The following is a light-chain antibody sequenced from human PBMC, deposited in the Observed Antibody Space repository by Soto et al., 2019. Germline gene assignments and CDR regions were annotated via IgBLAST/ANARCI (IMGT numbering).Light chain of an antibody. V-gene: IGLV2-14*01. CDR3: SSYAGSNNLV. CDR2: QVS. Sequence: QSVLTQPASVSGSPGQSITISCTGTSSDVGGYYYVSWYQHHPGKAPKLMIYQVSNRPSGVSNRFSGSKSGNTASLTISGLQAEDEADYYCSSYAGSNNLVFGGGTKLTVL. CDR1: SSDVGGYYY. J-gene: IGLJ2*01.